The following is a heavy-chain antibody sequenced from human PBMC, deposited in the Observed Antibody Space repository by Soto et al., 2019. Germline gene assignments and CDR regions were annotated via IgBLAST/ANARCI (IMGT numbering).Heavy chain of an antibody. J-gene: IGHJ4*02. CDR3: AKQPLWFGELSQTC. D-gene: IGHD3-10*01. V-gene: IGHV3-23*01. Sequence: PGGSLRLSCAASGFTFSSYAMSWVRQAPGKGLEWVSAISGSGGSTYYADSVKGRFTISRDNSKNTLYLHMNSLRAEDTAVYYCAKQPLWFGELSQTCWGQGTLVTVSS. CDR1: GFTFSSYA. CDR2: ISGSGGST.